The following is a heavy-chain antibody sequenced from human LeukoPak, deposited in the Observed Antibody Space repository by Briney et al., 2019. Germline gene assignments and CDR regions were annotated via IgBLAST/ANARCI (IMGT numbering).Heavy chain of an antibody. CDR3: AKDDRYYYANWFDP. CDR2: ISSSGSTI. D-gene: IGHD3-10*01. J-gene: IGHJ5*02. CDR1: GFTFSNAW. V-gene: IGHV3-48*01. Sequence: GGSLTLSCAASGFTFSNAWMSWVRQAPGKGLEWVSYISSSGSTIYYADSVKGRFTISRDNSKNTLYLQMNSLRAEDTAVYYCAKDDRYYYANWFDPWGQGTLVTVSS.